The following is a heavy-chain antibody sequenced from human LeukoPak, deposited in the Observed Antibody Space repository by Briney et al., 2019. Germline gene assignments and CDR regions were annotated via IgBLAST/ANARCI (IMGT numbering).Heavy chain of an antibody. J-gene: IGHJ6*04. CDR3: AELGITMIGGV. V-gene: IGHV3-23*01. CDR2: ISGSGGST. D-gene: IGHD3-10*02. CDR1: GFTFSRYG. Sequence: GGSLRLSCAASGFTFSRYGMSWVRQAPGKGLEWVSAISGSGGSTYYADSVKGRFTISRDKSKNTLYLQMNSLRAEDTAVYYCAELGITMIGGVWGKGTTVTISS.